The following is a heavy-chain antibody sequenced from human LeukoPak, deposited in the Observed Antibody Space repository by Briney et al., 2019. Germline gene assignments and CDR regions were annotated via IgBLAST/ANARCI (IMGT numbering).Heavy chain of an antibody. CDR3: ARDDAVAGHFDY. V-gene: IGHV3-53*01. CDR2: IYSGGST. CDR1: GFTVSSNY. J-gene: IGHJ4*02. D-gene: IGHD6-19*01. Sequence: GGSLRLSCAASGFTVSSNYMSWVRQAPGKGLEWASVIYSGGSTYYADSAKGRFTISRDNSKNTLYLQMNSLRAEDTAVYYCARDDAVAGHFDYWGQGTLVTVSS.